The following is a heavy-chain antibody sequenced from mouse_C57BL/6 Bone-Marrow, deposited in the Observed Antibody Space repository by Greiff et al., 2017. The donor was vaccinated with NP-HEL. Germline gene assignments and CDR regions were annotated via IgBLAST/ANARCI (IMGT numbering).Heavy chain of an antibody. D-gene: IGHD1-1*01. V-gene: IGHV6-3*01. Sequence: EVKLQESGGGLVQPGGSMKLSCVASGFTFSNYWMNWVRQSPEKGLEWVAQIRLKSDNYATHYAESVKGRFTISRDDSKSSVYLQMNNLRAEDTGIYYCTISRITTVDAMDYWGQGTSVTVSS. CDR3: TISRITTVDAMDY. CDR1: GFTFSNYW. CDR2: IRLKSDNYAT. J-gene: IGHJ4*01.